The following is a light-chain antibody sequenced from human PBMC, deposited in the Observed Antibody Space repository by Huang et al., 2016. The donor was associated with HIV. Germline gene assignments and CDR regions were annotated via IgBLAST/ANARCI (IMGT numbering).Light chain of an antibody. Sequence: DIVMTQSPLSLPVTPGEPASISCRSSQSLLHSSGYNYLDWYLQKPGQSPQLLIYLGSNRASGVPDRFSGRGSGTDFTLKISRVEAEDVGVYYCMQALQTTGTFGGGTKVEIK. V-gene: IGKV2-28*01. J-gene: IGKJ4*01. CDR2: LGS. CDR3: MQALQTTGT. CDR1: QSLLHSSGYNY.